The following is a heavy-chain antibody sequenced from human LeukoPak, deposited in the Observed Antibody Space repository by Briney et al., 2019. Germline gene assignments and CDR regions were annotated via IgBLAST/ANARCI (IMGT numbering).Heavy chain of an antibody. Sequence: ASVKVSCKVSGYTLTELSMHWVRQAPGKGPEWMGGFDPEDGETIYAQKFQGRVTMTEDTSTDTAYMELSSLRSEDTAVYYCATDYSLYCSSTSCYSSWGQGTLVTVSS. CDR1: GYTLTELS. V-gene: IGHV1-24*01. CDR2: FDPEDGET. J-gene: IGHJ5*02. D-gene: IGHD2-2*01. CDR3: ATDYSLYCSSTSCYSS.